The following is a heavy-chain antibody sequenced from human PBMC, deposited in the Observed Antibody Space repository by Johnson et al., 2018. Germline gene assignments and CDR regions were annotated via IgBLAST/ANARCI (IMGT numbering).Heavy chain of an antibody. CDR1: NGSINNYH. J-gene: IGHJ4*02. CDR2: LYYRGGT. CDR3: ARTVLSTIWTARFDS. D-gene: IGHD1-1*01. Sequence: QVQLQESGPGLVKPSETRSLTCTVSNGSINNYHWSWIRQSPGRGLEWIGYLYYRGGTSYNPSLHTRVPLSVDTSKNQFSLRLRSATAADTAVYYCARTVLSTIWTARFDSWCQGTPVTVSS. V-gene: IGHV4-59*01.